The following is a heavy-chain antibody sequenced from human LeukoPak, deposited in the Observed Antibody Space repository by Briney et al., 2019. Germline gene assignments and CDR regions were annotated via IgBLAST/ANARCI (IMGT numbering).Heavy chain of an antibody. V-gene: IGHV4-59*05. J-gene: IGHJ4*02. CDR2: IYYSGST. CDR3: ARLGLLDSSGYYYETYFDY. D-gene: IGHD3-22*01. CDR1: GGSISSYY. Sequence: SETLSLTCTVSGGSISSYYWSWIRQPPGKGLEWIRRIYYSGSTYYNPSLKSRVTISVDTSKNQFSLKLSSVTAADTAVYYCARLGLLDSSGYYYETYFDYWGQGTLVTVSS.